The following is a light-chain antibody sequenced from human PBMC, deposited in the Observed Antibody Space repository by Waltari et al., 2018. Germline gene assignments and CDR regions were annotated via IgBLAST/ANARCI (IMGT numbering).Light chain of an antibody. V-gene: IGKV1-39*01. CDR2: AAS. CDR1: QSVGSY. Sequence: DIQTTQSPSSLSASVGDTVTITCRTSQSVGSYLNWYQQRPGQAPTLLTYAASVLMSGVPLRFRASGSGTHFTLTINSLQPEDFATYFCQESYSIPPWTFGQGTKVEI. J-gene: IGKJ1*01. CDR3: QESYSIPPWT.